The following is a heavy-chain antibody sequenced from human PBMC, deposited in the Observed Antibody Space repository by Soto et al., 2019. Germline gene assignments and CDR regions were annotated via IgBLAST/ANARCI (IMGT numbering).Heavy chain of an antibody. D-gene: IGHD6-19*01. CDR2: ISGSGGTT. CDR3: AKDLLAVAGLGYFYYYYGMDV. V-gene: IGHV3-23*01. Sequence: PGGSLRLSCAASGFTFSSSAMSWVRQAPGRGLEWVSAISGSGGTTYYADSVKGRFTISRDNSKNTLYLQTNSLRAEDTAIYYCAKDLLAVAGLGYFYYYYGMDVWGQGTTVTVSS. J-gene: IGHJ6*02. CDR1: GFTFSSSA.